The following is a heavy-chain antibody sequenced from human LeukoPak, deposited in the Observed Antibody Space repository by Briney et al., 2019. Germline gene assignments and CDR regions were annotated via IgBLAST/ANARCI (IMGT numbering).Heavy chain of an antibody. J-gene: IGHJ3*02. CDR3: ARDTSIFGVVNGVGAFDI. Sequence: SETLSLTCTVPGGSISSYYWSWIRQPPGKGLEWIGYIYYSGSTNYNPSLKSRVTISVDTSKNQFSLKLSSVTAADTAVYYCARDTSIFGVVNGVGAFDIWGQGTMVTVSS. CDR1: GGSISSYY. V-gene: IGHV4-59*01. CDR2: IYYSGST. D-gene: IGHD3-3*01.